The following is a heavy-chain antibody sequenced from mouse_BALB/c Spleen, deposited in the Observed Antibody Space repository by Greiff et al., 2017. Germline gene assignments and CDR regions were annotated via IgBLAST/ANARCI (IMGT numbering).Heavy chain of an antibody. CDR2: IYWDDDK. Sequence: QVTLKVSGPGILQPSQTLSLTCSFSGFSLSTFGMGVSWIRQPSGKGLEWLAHIYWDDDKHCNPSLKSRLTISKDTSNNQVFLKITTVDTADTATYYCARIYYGNYGNYFDYWGQGTTLTVSS. J-gene: IGHJ2*01. CDR3: ARIYYGNYGNYFDY. CDR1: GFSLSTFGMG. V-gene: IGHV8-13*01. D-gene: IGHD2-1*01.